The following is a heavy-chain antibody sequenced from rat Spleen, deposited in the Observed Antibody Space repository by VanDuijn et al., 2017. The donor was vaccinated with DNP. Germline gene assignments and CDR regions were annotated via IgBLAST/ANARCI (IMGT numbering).Heavy chain of an antibody. CDR2: IIYDGSHT. J-gene: IGHJ2*01. V-gene: IGHV5S10*01. D-gene: IGHD1-11*01. CDR1: GFTFSDSA. CDR3: VTRGMYGGYDH. Sequence: EVQLVESGGGVVQPGNSLKLSCAASGFTFSDSAMAWVRQSPKKGLEWVATIIYDGSHTFYRDSVQGRFTISRDNAKTTLYLQMDSLRSDDTATYYCVTRGMYGGYDHWGQGVMVTVSP.